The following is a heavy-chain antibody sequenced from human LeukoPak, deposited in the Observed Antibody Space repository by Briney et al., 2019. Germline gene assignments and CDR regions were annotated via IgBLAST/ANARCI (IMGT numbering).Heavy chain of an antibody. CDR3: AKHHQTYYYGSGSSN. CDR1: GFTFSYYG. CDR2: ISGSGGNT. D-gene: IGHD3-10*01. J-gene: IGHJ4*02. Sequence: PGGSLRLSCAVSGFTFSYYGMSWVRQAPGKGLEWVSAISGSGGNTYYADSVKGRFTISRDNSKNTLYLQMNSLRAEGTAVCYCAKHHQTYYYGSGSSNWGQGTLVTVSS. V-gene: IGHV3-23*01.